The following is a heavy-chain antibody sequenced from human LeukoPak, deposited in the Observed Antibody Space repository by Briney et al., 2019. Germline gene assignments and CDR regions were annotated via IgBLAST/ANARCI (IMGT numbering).Heavy chain of an antibody. D-gene: IGHD1-1*01. Sequence: SETLSLTCTVSGGSISSYYWTWLRQPAGKGLDWIGRVSSSETTNYNPSLKSRVTISVDTSKNQFSLNLTSVTAADTAVYYCARDANARAWDYWGQGTLVTVSS. J-gene: IGHJ4*02. CDR1: GGSISSYY. CDR2: VSSSETT. CDR3: ARDANARAWDY. V-gene: IGHV4-4*07.